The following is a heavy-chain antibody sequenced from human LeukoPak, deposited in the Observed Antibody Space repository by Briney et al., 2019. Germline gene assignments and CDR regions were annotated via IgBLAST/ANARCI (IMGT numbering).Heavy chain of an antibody. D-gene: IGHD3-3*01. CDR1: GYTFTSYD. CDR2: MNPNSGNT. CDR3: ARGLGPSYYDFWSGYYSVFDY. Sequence: ASVKVSCKASGYTFTSYDINWVRQATGQGLEWMGWMNPNSGNTGYAQKFQGRVTMTRNTSISTAYMELSSLRSEDTAVYYCARGLGPSYYDFWSGYYSVFDYWGQGTLVTVSS. V-gene: IGHV1-8*01. J-gene: IGHJ4*02.